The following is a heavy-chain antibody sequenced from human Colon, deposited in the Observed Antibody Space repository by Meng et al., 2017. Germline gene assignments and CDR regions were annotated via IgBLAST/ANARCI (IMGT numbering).Heavy chain of an antibody. Sequence: GESLKISCAASGFTFSRYWMNWVRQAPGKGLEWVANINPDGSEKYYVDSVKGRFTISRDNSKNSLYLQVNGLRVEDKALHYCAGWGEFCSGGSYYSKNYWGQGALVTVSS. D-gene: IGHD2-15*01. J-gene: IGHJ4*03. CDR2: INPDGSEK. CDR3: AGWGEFCSGGSYYSKNY. V-gene: IGHV3-7*01. CDR1: GFTFSRYW.